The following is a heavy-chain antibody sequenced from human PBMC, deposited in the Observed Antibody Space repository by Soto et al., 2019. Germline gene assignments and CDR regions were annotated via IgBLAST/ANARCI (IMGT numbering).Heavy chain of an antibody. CDR1: GLTFSSYS. V-gene: IGHV3-21*01. J-gene: IGHJ5*02. D-gene: IGHD3-3*01. Sequence: GGSLRLSCAASGLTFSSYSMNWVRQAPGKGLEWVSSISSSSSYIYYADSVKGRFTISRDNAKNSLYLQMNSLRAEDTAVYYCARDRSSFTIFGFKGWFDPWGQGTLVTVSS. CDR3: ARDRSSFTIFGFKGWFDP. CDR2: ISSSSSYI.